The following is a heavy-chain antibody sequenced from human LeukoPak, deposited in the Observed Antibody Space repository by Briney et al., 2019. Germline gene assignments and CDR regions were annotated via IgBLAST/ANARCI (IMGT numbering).Heavy chain of an antibody. CDR1: GYTFTGYY. Sequence: ASAKVSCKASGYTFTGYYLHWVRQAPGQGLEWMGWINLNTGGTNYAQKFQGRVTMTRDASISTAYMELSRLRSDDTAVYYCARDVRIAVAAPDYWGQGSLVTVYS. CDR3: ARDVRIAVAAPDY. V-gene: IGHV1-2*02. CDR2: INLNTGGT. D-gene: IGHD6-19*01. J-gene: IGHJ4*02.